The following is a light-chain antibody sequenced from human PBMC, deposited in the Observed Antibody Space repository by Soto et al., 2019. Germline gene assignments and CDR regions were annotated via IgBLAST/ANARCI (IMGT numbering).Light chain of an antibody. CDR1: QPISSW. CDR3: QQANSFPLT. Sequence: DIQMTQSPDSVSASVGDSITITCRASQPISSWVVWYQQKPGQAPKLLIYAASRLQGGVPLRFSGSGSGTDFTLTINTLQPEDIATYYCQQANSFPLTFGGGTRVEVK. CDR2: AAS. V-gene: IGKV1D-12*01. J-gene: IGKJ4*01.